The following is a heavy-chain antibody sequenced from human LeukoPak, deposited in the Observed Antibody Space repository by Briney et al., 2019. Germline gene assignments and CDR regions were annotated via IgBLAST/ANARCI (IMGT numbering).Heavy chain of an antibody. CDR1: GFTFSSYS. Sequence: GGSLRLSRAASGFTFSSYSMNWVRQAPGKGLEWVSSISSSSSYIYYADSVKGRFTISRDNAKNSLYLQMNSLRAEDTAVYYCAKDRGSGCSSTSCYPYYMDVWGKGTTVTVSS. J-gene: IGHJ6*03. CDR3: AKDRGSGCSSTSCYPYYMDV. CDR2: ISSSSSYI. V-gene: IGHV3-21*01. D-gene: IGHD2-2*01.